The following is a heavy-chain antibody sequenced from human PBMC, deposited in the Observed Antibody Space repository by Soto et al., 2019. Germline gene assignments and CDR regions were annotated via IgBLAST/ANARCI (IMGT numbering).Heavy chain of an antibody. J-gene: IGHJ5*02. V-gene: IGHV3-30-3*01. D-gene: IGHD3-10*01. CDR3: ARDHGSGSYYPTQFDP. Sequence: PGGSLRLSCAASGFTFSRYAMHWVRQAPGKGLEWVAVISYDGSNKYYADSVKGRFTISRDNSKNTLYLQMNSLRAEDTAVYYCARDHGSGSYYPTQFDPWGQGTLVTVSS. CDR1: GFTFSRYA. CDR2: ISYDGSNK.